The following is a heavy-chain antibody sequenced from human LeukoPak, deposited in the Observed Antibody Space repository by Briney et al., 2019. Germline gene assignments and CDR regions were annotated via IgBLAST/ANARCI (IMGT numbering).Heavy chain of an antibody. J-gene: IGHJ6*02. D-gene: IGHD6-13*01. CDR2: ISGSGANT. CDR3: ARDHEQQLVLSGWVRTRGTKYYGMDV. CDR1: GFTFSTYA. Sequence: PGGSLRLSCAASGFTFSTYAMSWDRQAPGKGLEWVSTISGSGANTYYADSVRGRFTISRDNSENTLYLQMNSLRAEDTAVYYCARDHEQQLVLSGWVRTRGTKYYGMDVWGQGTTVTVSS. V-gene: IGHV3-23*01.